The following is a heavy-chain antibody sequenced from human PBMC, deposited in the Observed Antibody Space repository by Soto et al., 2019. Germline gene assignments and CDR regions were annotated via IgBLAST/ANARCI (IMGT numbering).Heavy chain of an antibody. CDR3: ARGYSSSWRGIDY. V-gene: IGHV4-34*01. CDR1: GGSFSGYY. Sequence: QVQLQQWGAGLLKPSETLSLTCAVYGGSFSGYYWSWIRQPPGKGLEWIGEINHSGSTNYNPSLKSRVTISVDTSKHQFSLKLSSVTAADTAVYYCARGYSSSWRGIDYWGQGTLVTVSS. D-gene: IGHD6-13*01. J-gene: IGHJ4*02. CDR2: INHSGST.